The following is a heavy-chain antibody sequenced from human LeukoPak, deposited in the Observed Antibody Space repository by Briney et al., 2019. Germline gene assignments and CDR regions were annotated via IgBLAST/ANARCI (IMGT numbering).Heavy chain of an antibody. CDR2: INPNSGGT. Sequence: ASVKVSCKASGYTFTGHYMHWVRQAPGQGLEWMGWINPNSGGTNYAQKFQGRVTMTRDTSISTAYMELSRLRSDDTAVYYCARDGDSFYYDSSGWTWGQGTLVTVSS. J-gene: IGHJ4*02. V-gene: IGHV1-2*02. CDR1: GYTFTGHY. D-gene: IGHD3-22*01. CDR3: ARDGDSFYYDSSGWT.